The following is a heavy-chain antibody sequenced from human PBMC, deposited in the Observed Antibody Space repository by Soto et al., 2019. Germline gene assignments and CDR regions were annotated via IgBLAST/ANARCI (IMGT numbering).Heavy chain of an antibody. CDR2: IYYSGST. D-gene: IGHD3-10*01. V-gene: IGHV4-59*08. CDR3: ARLSVYYGSGSSRYYYGMDV. Sequence: PSETLSLTCTVSGGSISSYYWSWIRQPPGKGLEWIGYIYYSGSTNYNPSLKSRVTISVDTSKNQFSLKLSSVTAADTAVYYCARLSVYYGSGSSRYYYGMDVWGQGTTVTVSS. CDR1: GGSISSYY. J-gene: IGHJ6*02.